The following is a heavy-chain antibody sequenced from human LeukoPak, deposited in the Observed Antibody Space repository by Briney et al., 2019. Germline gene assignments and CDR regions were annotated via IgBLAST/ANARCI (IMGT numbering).Heavy chain of an antibody. D-gene: IGHD1-26*01. V-gene: IGHV1-69*13. J-gene: IGHJ4*02. CDR1: GGTFTSYA. CDR3: ARVNSGSDWTFDY. Sequence: SVKVSCKASGGTFTSYAISWVRQAPGQGLEWMGGIIPIFGTANYAQTFPGRVTITSDESTSTAYMELSSLRSEDTAVYYCARVNSGSDWTFDYWGQGTLVTVSS. CDR2: IIPIFGTA.